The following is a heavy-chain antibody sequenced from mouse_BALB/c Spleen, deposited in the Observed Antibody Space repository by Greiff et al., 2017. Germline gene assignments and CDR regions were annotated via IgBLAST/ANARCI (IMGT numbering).Heavy chain of an antibody. D-gene: IGHD1-2*01. CDR1: GYSITSDYA. CDR3: ARQTATPYAMDY. CDR2: ISYSGST. V-gene: IGHV3-2*02. Sequence: EVKVEESGPGLVKPSQSLSLTCTVTGYSITSDYAWNWIRQFPGNQLEWMGYISYSGSTSYNPSLKSRISITRDTSKNQFFLQLNSVTTEDTATYYCARQTATPYAMDYWGQGTSVTVSS. J-gene: IGHJ4*01.